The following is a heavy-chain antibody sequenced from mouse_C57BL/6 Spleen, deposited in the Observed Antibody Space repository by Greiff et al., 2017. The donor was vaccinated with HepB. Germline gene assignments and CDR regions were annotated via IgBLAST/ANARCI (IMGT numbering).Heavy chain of an antibody. CDR2: IDPSDSYT. Sequence: QVQLQQPGAELVRPGTSVKLSCKASGYTFTSYWMHWVKQRPGQGLEWIGVIDPSDSYTNYNQKFKGKATLTVDTSSSTAYMQLSSLTSEDSAVYYGARGYWAYYYDMDDWGKGTSVTVSS. V-gene: IGHV1-59*01. CDR3: ARGYWAYYYDMDD. J-gene: IGHJ4*01. D-gene: IGHD1-2*01. CDR1: GYTFTSYW.